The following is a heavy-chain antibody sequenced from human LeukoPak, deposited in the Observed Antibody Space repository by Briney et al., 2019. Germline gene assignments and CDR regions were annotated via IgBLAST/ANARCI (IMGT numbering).Heavy chain of an antibody. D-gene: IGHD6-19*01. CDR2: ISGDGSST. V-gene: IGHV3-43*02. J-gene: IGHJ4*02. CDR1: GFTFSSYW. CDR3: GKGGQWLVSY. Sequence: GGSLRLSCAASGFTFSSYWMHWVRQAPGKGPEWVSLISGDGSSTFYADSVKGRFTISRNNSKKSLHLQMNSLRTEDTALYYCGKGGQWLVSYWGQGTLVTVSS.